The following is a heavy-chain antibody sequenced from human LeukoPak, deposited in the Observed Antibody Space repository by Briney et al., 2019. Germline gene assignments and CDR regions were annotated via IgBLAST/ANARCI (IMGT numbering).Heavy chain of an antibody. V-gene: IGHV3-23*01. J-gene: IGHJ3*02. CDR1: GFTFDNYA. CDR2: ISGGGAKR. CDR3: AKCSAGYYNDAFDI. Sequence: GGSLRLSCAASGFTFDNYAMNWVRQAPGKGLEWVSYISGGGAKRHYSDSVKGRFTISRDNPKNTLYLQINNLRAEETAMYYCAKCSAGYYNDAFDIWGRGTMVTVSS. D-gene: IGHD3-10*02.